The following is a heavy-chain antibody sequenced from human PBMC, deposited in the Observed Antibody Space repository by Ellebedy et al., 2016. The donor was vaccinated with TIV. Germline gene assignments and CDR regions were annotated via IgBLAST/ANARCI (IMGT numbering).Heavy chain of an antibody. CDR3: ARPSYQLLSYYFDS. J-gene: IGHJ4*02. D-gene: IGHD2-2*01. CDR1: GFTFGSYG. CDR2: IWFDGSKE. V-gene: IGHV3-33*01. Sequence: PGGSLRLSCAASGFTFGSYGMHRVRQAPGKGLEWVAVIWFDGSKEFYADPVKGRFTISRDDSKNEVFLQMSSLRAEDTAVYYCARPSYQLLSYYFDSWGQGTLVTVSS.